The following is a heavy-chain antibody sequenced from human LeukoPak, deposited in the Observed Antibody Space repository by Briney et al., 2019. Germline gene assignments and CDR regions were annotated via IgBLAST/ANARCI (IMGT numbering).Heavy chain of an antibody. J-gene: IGHJ3*02. CDR3: ARDSSSTSWSDAFDI. CDR1: GGSISSYY. V-gene: IGHV4-4*07. D-gene: IGHD2-2*01. Sequence: SETLSLTCAVSGGSISSYYWSWIRQPAGKGLEWIGRIYTSGSTNYNPSLKSRVTMSVDTSKNQFSLKLSSVTAADTAVYYCARDSSSTSWSDAFDIWGQGTMVTVS. CDR2: IYTSGST.